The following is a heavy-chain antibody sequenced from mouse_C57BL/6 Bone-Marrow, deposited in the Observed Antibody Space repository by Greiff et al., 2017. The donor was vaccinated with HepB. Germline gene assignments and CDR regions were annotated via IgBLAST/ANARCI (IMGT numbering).Heavy chain of an antibody. D-gene: IGHD2-1*01. J-gene: IGHJ2*01. V-gene: IGHV1-4*01. CDR3: ARSYYGNH. Sequence: VKLVESGAELARPGASVKMSCKASGYTFTSYTMHWVKQRPGQGLEWIGYINPSSGYTKYNQKFKDKATLTADKSSSTAYMQLSSLTSEDSAVYYCARSYYGNHWGQGTTLTVSS. CDR1: GYTFTSYT. CDR2: INPSSGYT.